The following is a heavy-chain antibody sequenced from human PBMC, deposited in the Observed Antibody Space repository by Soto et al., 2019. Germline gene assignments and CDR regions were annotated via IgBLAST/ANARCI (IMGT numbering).Heavy chain of an antibody. D-gene: IGHD3-10*01. CDR1: GGSISSGGYF. CDR2: MYKTGST. CDR3: ARAGGTPGYGSGKEQPFDY. J-gene: IGHJ4*02. V-gene: IGHV4-31*03. Sequence: QVQLQESGPGLVKPSQTLSLTCTVSGGSISSGGYFWSWIRQHPGKGLEWIGYMYKTGSTYYNPSLKSRVTISVGTSENQFSLKLTSVTAADTAVYYCARAGGTPGYGSGKEQPFDYWGQGTLVTVSS.